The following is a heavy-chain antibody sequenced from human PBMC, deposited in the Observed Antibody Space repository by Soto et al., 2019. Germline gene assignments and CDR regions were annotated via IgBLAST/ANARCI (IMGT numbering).Heavy chain of an antibody. J-gene: IGHJ3*02. CDR2: IYNSGST. CDR1: GGSISSSNW. Sequence: QVQLQESGPGLVKPSGTLSLTCAVSGGSISSSNWWSWVRQPPGKGLEWVGEIYNSGSTNYNPSLKSRVTISVDQSKNQSSLRLSSVTAADTAVYYCARGEEAVAGDDAFDIWGQGTMVTVSS. V-gene: IGHV4-4*02. D-gene: IGHD6-19*01. CDR3: ARGEEAVAGDDAFDI.